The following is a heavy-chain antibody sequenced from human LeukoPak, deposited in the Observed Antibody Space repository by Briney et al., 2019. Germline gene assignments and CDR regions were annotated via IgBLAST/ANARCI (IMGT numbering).Heavy chain of an antibody. CDR2: INSDGSST. Sequence: GGSLRLSCAASGFTFSSYWMHWVRQAPGKGLVWVSRINSDGSSTSYADSVKGRFTISRDNAKNTLYLQMNSLRAEDTDVYYCARDSSGWYGLDYWGQGTLVTVSS. D-gene: IGHD6-19*01. CDR3: ARDSSGWYGLDY. V-gene: IGHV3-74*01. CDR1: GFTFSSYW. J-gene: IGHJ4*02.